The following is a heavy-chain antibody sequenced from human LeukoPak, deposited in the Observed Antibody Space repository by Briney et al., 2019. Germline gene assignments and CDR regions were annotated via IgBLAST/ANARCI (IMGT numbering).Heavy chain of an antibody. CDR1: GFTFSSYT. CDR3: ARDRKFSGYLDY. Sequence: GGSLRLSCAASGFTFSSYTMNWVRQAPGKGLEWVSSIGSRSNYIYYADSVKGRFTISRNNANNSLYLQMNSLRAEDTAVYYCARDRKFSGYLDYWGQGTLVTVSS. V-gene: IGHV3-21*01. J-gene: IGHJ4*02. D-gene: IGHD6-19*01. CDR2: IGSRSNYI.